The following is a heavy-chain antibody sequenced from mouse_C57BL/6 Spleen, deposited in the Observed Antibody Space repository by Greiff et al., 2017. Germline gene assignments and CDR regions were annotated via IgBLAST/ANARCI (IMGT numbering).Heavy chain of an antibody. V-gene: IGHV1-22*01. CDR1: GYTFTDYN. CDR2: INPNNGGT. J-gene: IGHJ3*01. CDR3: ARGDYDGAWFAY. D-gene: IGHD2-4*01. Sequence: EVKLMESGPELVKPGASVKMSCKASGYTFTDYNMHWVKQSHGKSLEWIGYINPNNGGTSYNQKFKGKATLTVNKSSSTAYMELRSLTSEESAVYYCARGDYDGAWFAYWGQGTLVTVSA.